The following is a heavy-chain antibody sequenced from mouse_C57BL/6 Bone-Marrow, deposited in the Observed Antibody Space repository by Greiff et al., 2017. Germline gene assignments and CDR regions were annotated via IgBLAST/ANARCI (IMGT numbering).Heavy chain of an antibody. D-gene: IGHD1-1*01. CDR3: AREVYYYGFDY. Sequence: VQLQQSGAELVKPGASVKLSCKASGYTFTSYWMQWVKQRPGQGLEWIGEIDPSDSYTNYNQKLKGKATLTVDTSSSTAYMQLSSLTSEDSAVYYCAREVYYYGFDYWGQGTTLTVSS. J-gene: IGHJ2*01. V-gene: IGHV1-50*01. CDR1: GYTFTSYW. CDR2: IDPSDSYT.